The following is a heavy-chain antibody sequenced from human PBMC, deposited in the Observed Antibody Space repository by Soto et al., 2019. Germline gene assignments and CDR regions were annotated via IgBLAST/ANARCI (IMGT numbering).Heavy chain of an antibody. CDR1: GGTLSNYA. Sequence: QVQLVQSGAEVKKPGSSVKVSCKTSGGTLSNYAISWLRQAPGQGPEWMGSIIPIFDTANYAQKFQGRVTITADESTSTVYMALSILRSEDTAVYYCAREGVDSDVVTFFDYWGQGTLVNVSS. V-gene: IGHV1-69*15. CDR3: AREGVDSDVVTFFDY. J-gene: IGHJ4*02. CDR2: IIPIFDTA. D-gene: IGHD5-18*01.